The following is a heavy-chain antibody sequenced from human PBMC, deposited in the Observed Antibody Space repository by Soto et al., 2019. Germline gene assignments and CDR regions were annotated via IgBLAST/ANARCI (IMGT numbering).Heavy chain of an antibody. CDR3: ARDGHSSGWYPDY. CDR2: ISYDGSNK. D-gene: IGHD6-19*01. J-gene: IGHJ4*02. V-gene: IGHV3-30-3*01. Sequence: GGSLRLSCAASGFTFSSYAMHWVRQAPGKGLEWVAVISYDGSNKYYADSVKGRFTISRDNSKNTLYLQMNSLRAEDTAVYYCARDGHSSGWYPDYCGQGTLVTVSS. CDR1: GFTFSSYA.